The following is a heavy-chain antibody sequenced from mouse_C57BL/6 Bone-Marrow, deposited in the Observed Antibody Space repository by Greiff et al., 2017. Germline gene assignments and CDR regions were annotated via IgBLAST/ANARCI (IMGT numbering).Heavy chain of an antibody. V-gene: IGHV1-9*01. D-gene: IGHD1-1*01. J-gene: IGHJ4*01. Sequence: VQLQQSGAELMKPGASVKLSCTATGYTFTGYWIEWVKQRPGHGLEWIGEILPGSGRTNYNEKFKGKATFTADTSSNTAYMQLSSLTTEDSAIYYCARRVSTVAPGYPMDYWGQGTSVTVSA. CDR1: GYTFTGYW. CDR3: ARRVSTVAPGYPMDY. CDR2: ILPGSGRT.